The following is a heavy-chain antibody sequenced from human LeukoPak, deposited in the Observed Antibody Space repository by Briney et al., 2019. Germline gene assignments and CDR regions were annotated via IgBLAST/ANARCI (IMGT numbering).Heavy chain of an antibody. CDR1: GYSISSGYY. D-gene: IGHD6-13*01. CDR2: IYHSGST. V-gene: IGHV4-38-2*02. CDR3: ARAFQRSSWPFDH. Sequence: SENLSLTCTVSGYSISSGYYWGWSRQPPGKGLEWIGSIYHSGSTYYNPSLKSRVTISEDTSKNQFSLKLSSVTAADTAVYYCARAFQRSSWPFDHWGQGTLVTVSS. J-gene: IGHJ4*02.